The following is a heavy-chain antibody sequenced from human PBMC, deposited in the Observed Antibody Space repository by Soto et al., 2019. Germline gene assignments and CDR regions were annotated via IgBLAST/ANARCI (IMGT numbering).Heavy chain of an antibody. CDR2: IYATGAT. CDR3: VMDGTNTLRDCFDP. V-gene: IGHV4-4*07. J-gene: IGHJ5*02. CDR1: GASISGFY. Sequence: SETLSLTCTVSGASISGFYWSWIRKSAGKGLEWIGRIYATGATDYNPSLKSRVMMSVDTSKKQFSLKLRSVTAADTAVYYCVMDGTNTLRDCFDPWGQGISVTVSS. D-gene: IGHD1-1*01.